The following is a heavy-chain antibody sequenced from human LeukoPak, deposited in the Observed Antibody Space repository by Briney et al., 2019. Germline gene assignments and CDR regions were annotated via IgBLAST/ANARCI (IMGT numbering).Heavy chain of an antibody. V-gene: IGHV4-30-4*01. CDR1: GVSITGNDQF. CDR3: GGGLGYCSSTRCPPDS. CDR2: IDYSGTT. Sequence: SETLSLTCTVSGVSITGNDQFWSWIRQPPGKGLEWIGYIDYSGTTYYNPSLKGRVNMSRDTSKNQFSLNLNSVTAADTAFYYCGGGLGYCSSTRCPPDSWGQGALVTVSS. J-gene: IGHJ5*01. D-gene: IGHD2-2*01.